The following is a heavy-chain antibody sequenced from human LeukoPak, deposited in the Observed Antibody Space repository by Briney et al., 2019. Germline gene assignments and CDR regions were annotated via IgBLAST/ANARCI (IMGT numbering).Heavy chain of an antibody. CDR1: GFTVRNYC. Sequence: GGSLRLSCAASGFTVRNYCMSWVRQAPGKGLEWVAVIYGDGSTYYADSVKGRFTISSDNLKNTLSLQMDSLRAADTAMYYCARGSPVASGRYSIYSSWGQGTLVTVSP. D-gene: IGHD3-10*01. CDR2: IYGDGST. V-gene: IGHV3-53*01. CDR3: ARGSPVASGRYSIYSS. J-gene: IGHJ5*02.